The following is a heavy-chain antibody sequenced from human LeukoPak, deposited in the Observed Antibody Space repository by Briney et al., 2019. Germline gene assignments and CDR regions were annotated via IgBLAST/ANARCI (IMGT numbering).Heavy chain of an antibody. CDR1: GYTFTSYD. Sequence: ASVKVSCKASGYTFTSYDINWVRQATGQGLEWMGWMNPNSGNTGYAQKFQGRVTITRNTSISTAYMELSSPRSEDTAVYYCARGLDSSGSLDYWGQGTLVTVSS. V-gene: IGHV1-8*03. J-gene: IGHJ4*02. CDR3: ARGLDSSGSLDY. D-gene: IGHD3-22*01. CDR2: MNPNSGNT.